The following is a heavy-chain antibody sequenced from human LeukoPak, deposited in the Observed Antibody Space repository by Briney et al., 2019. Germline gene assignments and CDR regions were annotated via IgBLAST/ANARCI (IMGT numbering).Heavy chain of an antibody. Sequence: SETLSLTCTVSGGSISSSSYYWGWIRQPPGKGLEWIGEINHSGSTNYNPSLKSRVTISVDTSKNQFSLKLSSVTAADTAVYYCARVTRYYGSGSYSDAFDIWGQGAMVTVSS. CDR3: ARVTRYYGSGSYSDAFDI. CDR1: GGSISSSSYY. J-gene: IGHJ3*02. D-gene: IGHD3-10*01. CDR2: INHSGST. V-gene: IGHV4-39*07.